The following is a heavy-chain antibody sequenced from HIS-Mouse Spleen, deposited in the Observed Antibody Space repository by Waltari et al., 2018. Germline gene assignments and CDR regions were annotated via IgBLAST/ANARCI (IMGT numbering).Heavy chain of an antibody. CDR3: ARDRSSSWYAFDI. CDR1: GDTFTGYY. V-gene: IGHV1-2*02. CDR2: INPNSGGT. D-gene: IGHD6-13*01. Sequence: QVQLVQSGAEVKKPGASVKVSCKASGDTFTGYYMLWVRQAPGQGLEWLGWINPNSGGTNYAQKFQGRVTMTRDTSISTAYMELSRLRSDDTAVYYCARDRSSSWYAFDIWGQGTMVTVSS. J-gene: IGHJ3*02.